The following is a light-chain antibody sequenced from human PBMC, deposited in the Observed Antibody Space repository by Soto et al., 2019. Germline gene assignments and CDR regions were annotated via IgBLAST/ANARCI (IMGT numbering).Light chain of an antibody. CDR2: GAS. J-gene: IGKJ1*01. CDR1: QSVSSY. Sequence: DIVLTQSPVTLSLSPGERATLSCRASQSVSSYLAWYQQKPGQAPRLLIYGASSRATGIPDRFSGSGSGTDFTLTISRLEPEDFAVYHCQQYGSSPTFGQGTKVDIK. CDR3: QQYGSSPT. V-gene: IGKV3-20*01.